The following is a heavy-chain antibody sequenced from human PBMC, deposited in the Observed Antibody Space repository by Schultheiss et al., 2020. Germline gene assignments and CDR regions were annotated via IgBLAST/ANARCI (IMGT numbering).Heavy chain of an antibody. J-gene: IGHJ4*02. CDR1: GFTVSSNY. Sequence: GESLKISCAASGFTVSSNYMSWVRQAPGKGLEWVSVIYSGGSTYYADSVKGRFTISRDNSKNTLYLQMNSLRAEDTAVYYCAKDRDIVVVPAAMSWLFAYWGQGTLVTVSS. V-gene: IGHV3-53*01. CDR3: AKDRDIVVVPAAMSWLFAY. CDR2: IYSGGST. D-gene: IGHD2-2*01.